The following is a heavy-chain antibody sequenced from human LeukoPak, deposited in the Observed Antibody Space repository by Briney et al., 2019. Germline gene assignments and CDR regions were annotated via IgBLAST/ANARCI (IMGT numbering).Heavy chain of an antibody. CDR3: AKVAPLGSSWYAFNY. J-gene: IGHJ4*02. V-gene: IGHV3-23*01. D-gene: IGHD6-13*01. Sequence: PGGSLRVSCAAPGFTFSTYAMSWVRQAPGKGLEWVSGISSGGDTTYYADSVKGRFTISRDNSKNTLSLHMNSLRAEDTAVYYCAKVAPLGSSWYAFNYWGQGTLVTVSS. CDR2: ISSGGDTT. CDR1: GFTFSTYA.